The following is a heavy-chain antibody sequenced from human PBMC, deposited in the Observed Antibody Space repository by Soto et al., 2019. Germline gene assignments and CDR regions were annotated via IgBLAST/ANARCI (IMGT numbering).Heavy chain of an antibody. J-gene: IGHJ4*02. D-gene: IGHD3-3*01. Sequence: PSETLSLTCTVSGGSISSGVYCWSWIRQHPGKGLEWIGYICYNGDSYYYPSLKSRVTISIDTSKNQFSLQLSSVTAADTAVYYCARDRFRYEPDYWGQGALVTVSS. CDR1: GGSISSGVYC. V-gene: IGHV4-31*03. CDR3: ARDRFRYEPDY. CDR2: ICYNGDS.